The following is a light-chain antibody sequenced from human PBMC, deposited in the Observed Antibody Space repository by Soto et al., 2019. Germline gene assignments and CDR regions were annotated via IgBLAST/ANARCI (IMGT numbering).Light chain of an antibody. Sequence: IQMTQSPSSLSGSVGDRVTITCRASQTISSWLAWYQQKPGKAPKLLIYDASSLESGVPSRFSGSGSGTEFTLTISSLQPDDFATYYCQQYRTFGQGTKVDIK. CDR1: QTISSW. J-gene: IGKJ1*01. CDR2: DAS. CDR3: QQYRT. V-gene: IGKV1-5*01.